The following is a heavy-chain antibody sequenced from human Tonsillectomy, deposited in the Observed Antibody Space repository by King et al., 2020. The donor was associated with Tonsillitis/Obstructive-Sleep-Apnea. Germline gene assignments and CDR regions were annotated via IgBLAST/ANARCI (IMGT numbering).Heavy chain of an antibody. V-gene: IGHV2-5*02. CDR1: GFSLSTSGVS. J-gene: IGHJ1*01. CDR2: IYWDDDK. Sequence: ITLKESGPTLVKPTQTLTLTCTFSGFSLSTSGVSVGWIRQPPGKALEWLALIYWDDDKRYSPSLKSRLTITKDTSKNQVVLTMTNMDPVDTATYYCAHSYKTGYSSRWYEGDFQHWGQGTLVTVSS. D-gene: IGHD6-13*01. CDR3: AHSYKTGYSSRWYEGDFQH.